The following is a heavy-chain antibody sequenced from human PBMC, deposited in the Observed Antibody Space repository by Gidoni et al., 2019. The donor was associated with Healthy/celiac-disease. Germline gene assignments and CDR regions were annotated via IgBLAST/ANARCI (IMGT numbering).Heavy chain of an antibody. CDR2: ISGSGGST. J-gene: IGHJ4*02. CDR1: GFTFSSYA. Sequence: VQLVESGGGLVQPGGSLRLSGAASGFTFSSYAMGWVRQAPGKGLEWVSAISGSGGSTYYADSVKGRFTISRDNSKNPLYLQMHSLSAEDTAVYYCANPGRRYCSSTSCPHSIAAAGPMFDYWGQGTLVTVSS. CDR3: ANPGRRYCSSTSCPHSIAAAGPMFDY. D-gene: IGHD2-2*01. V-gene: IGHV3-23*04.